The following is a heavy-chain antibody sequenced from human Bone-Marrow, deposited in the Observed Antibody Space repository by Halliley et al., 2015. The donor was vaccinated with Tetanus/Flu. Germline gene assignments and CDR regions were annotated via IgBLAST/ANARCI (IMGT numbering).Heavy chain of an antibody. CDR1: GFTFSASA. CDR2: IRSKTNSYAT. CDR3: SSLRGDSGSPYDYNGMDA. D-gene: IGHD6-25*01. Sequence: SLRLSCVASGFTFSASAMHWVRQASGKGLEWVGRIRSKTNSYATSYAASGRGRFTITRDESKNTAYLQMDSLKIEETAVFFCSSLRGDSGSPYDYNGMDAWGHGTPLSVS. J-gene: IGHJ6*02. V-gene: IGHV3-73*01.